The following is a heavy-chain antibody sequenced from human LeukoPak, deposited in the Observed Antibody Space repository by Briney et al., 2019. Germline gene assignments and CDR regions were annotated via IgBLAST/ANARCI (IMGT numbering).Heavy chain of an antibody. CDR3: ARVAMYYDILTGYYRSLNWFDP. Sequence: SETLSLTCTVSGGSISSGDYYWSWIRRPPGKGLEWIGYIYYSGSTYYNPSLKSRVTISVDTSKNQFSLKLSSVTAADTAVYYCARVAMYYDILTGYYRSLNWFDPWGQGTLVTVSS. CDR2: IYYSGST. D-gene: IGHD3-9*01. CDR1: GGSISSGDYY. J-gene: IGHJ5*02. V-gene: IGHV4-30-4*01.